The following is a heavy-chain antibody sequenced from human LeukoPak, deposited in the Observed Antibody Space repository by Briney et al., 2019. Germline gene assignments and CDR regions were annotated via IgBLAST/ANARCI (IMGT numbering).Heavy chain of an antibody. CDR3: TRDQGYCSGGRCSSVFDI. Sequence: PGGSLRLSCAVSGFTFGRYWMGWVRQAPGKGLEWVAHIKEDGSERYYADSVKGRFIMSRDNAKNAVYLQVNSLTAEETAVYYCTRDQGYCSGGRCSSVFDIWGQGTMVTVSS. J-gene: IGHJ3*02. D-gene: IGHD2-15*01. CDR2: IKEDGSER. V-gene: IGHV3-7*01. CDR1: GFTFGRYW.